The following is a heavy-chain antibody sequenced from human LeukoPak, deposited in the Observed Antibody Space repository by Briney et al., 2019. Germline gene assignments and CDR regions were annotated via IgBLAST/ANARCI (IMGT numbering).Heavy chain of an antibody. D-gene: IGHD4-23*01. V-gene: IGHV4-61*02. CDR1: GGSISSGSYY. Sequence: SETLSLTCTVSGGSISSGSYYWSWIRQPAGKGLEWIGRIYTSGSTNYNPSLKSRVTISVDTSKNQFSLKLSSVTAADTAVYYCAREPTRTYGGNFIDYWGQGTLVTVSS. J-gene: IGHJ4*02. CDR2: IYTSGST. CDR3: AREPTRTYGGNFIDY.